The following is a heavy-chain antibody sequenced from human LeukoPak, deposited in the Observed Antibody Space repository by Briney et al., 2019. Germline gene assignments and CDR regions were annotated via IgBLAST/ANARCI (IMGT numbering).Heavy chain of an antibody. CDR2: IYYSGST. Sequence: TSETLSLTCTVSGGSISSSSYYWGWIRQPPGKGLEWIGSIYYSGSTYYNPSLKSRVTISVDTSKNQFSLKLSSVTAADTAVYYCASATGTSPFSFDYWGQGTLVTVSS. CDR1: GGSISSSSYY. CDR3: ASATGTSPFSFDY. V-gene: IGHV4-39*01. D-gene: IGHD1-1*01. J-gene: IGHJ4*02.